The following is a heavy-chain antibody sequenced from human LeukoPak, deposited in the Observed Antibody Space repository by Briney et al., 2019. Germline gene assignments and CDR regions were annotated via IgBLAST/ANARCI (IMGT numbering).Heavy chain of an antibody. V-gene: IGHV4-59*01. CDR1: GGSISSYY. J-gene: IGHJ3*02. CDR2: IYYIGST. Sequence: PSETLSLTCTVSGGSISSYYWSWIRQPPGEGLEWIGYIYYIGSTNYNPSLKSRVTISVDTSKNQFSLKLSSVTAADTAVYYCARDYAFDIWGQGTMVTVSS. CDR3: ARDYAFDI.